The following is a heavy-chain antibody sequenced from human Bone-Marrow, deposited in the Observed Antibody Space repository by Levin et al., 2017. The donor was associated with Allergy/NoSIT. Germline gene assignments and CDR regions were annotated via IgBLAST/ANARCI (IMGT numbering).Heavy chain of an antibody. CDR1: GFTFSTYG. CDR3: ARDQDPSVYRSGYYYPASDY. Sequence: GESLKISCAASGFTFSTYGMHWVRQAPGKGLEWLAGIWYDGSNKDYADSVKGRFTISRDNSKNMLYLQMNSLRAEDTAVYYCARDQDPSVYRSGYYYPASDYWGQGTLVTVSS. CDR2: IWYDGSNK. V-gene: IGHV3-33*01. J-gene: IGHJ4*02. D-gene: IGHD3-22*01.